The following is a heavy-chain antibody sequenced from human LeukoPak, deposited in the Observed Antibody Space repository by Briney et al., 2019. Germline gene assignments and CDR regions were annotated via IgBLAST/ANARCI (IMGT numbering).Heavy chain of an antibody. D-gene: IGHD3-22*01. J-gene: IGHJ4*02. Sequence: SETLSLTCTVSGDSMSTYYCTWIRQPPGKGLEWIGYIYNSGSTNYNPSLKSRVTISVDTSKNQFSLKLTSVIAADTAVYYCARGVGSGYTDDWGQGTLVTVSS. V-gene: IGHV4-59*01. CDR1: GDSMSTYY. CDR3: ARGVGSGYTDD. CDR2: IYNSGST.